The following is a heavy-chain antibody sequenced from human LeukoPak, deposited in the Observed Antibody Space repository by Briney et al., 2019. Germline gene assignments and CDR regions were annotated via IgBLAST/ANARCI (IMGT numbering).Heavy chain of an antibody. D-gene: IGHD3-16*01. CDR2: IRYDGSNK. CDR3: ARFGEIWEGYGEYYFDY. J-gene: IGHJ4*02. Sequence: GGSLRLSCAASGFTFSSYGMHWVRQAPGKGLEWVAFIRYDGSNKYYADSVKGRFTISRDNAKNSLYLQMNSLRAEDTALYYCARFGEIWEGYGEYYFDYWGQGTLVTVSS. V-gene: IGHV3-30*02. CDR1: GFTFSSYG.